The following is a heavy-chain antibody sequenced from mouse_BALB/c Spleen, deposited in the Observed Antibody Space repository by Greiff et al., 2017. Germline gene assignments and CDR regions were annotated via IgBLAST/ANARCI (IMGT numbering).Heavy chain of an antibody. CDR2: IYPGDGDT. V-gene: IGHV1-80*01. J-gene: IGHJ2*01. CDR1: GYAFSSYW. D-gene: IGHD2-10*02. Sequence: QVQLQQSGAELVRPGSSVKISCKASGYAFSSYWMNWVKQRPGQGLEWIGQIYPGDGDTNYNGKFKGKATLTADKSSSTAYMQLSSLTSEDSAVYFCARKYGKGYFDYWGQGTTLTVSS. CDR3: ARKYGKGYFDY.